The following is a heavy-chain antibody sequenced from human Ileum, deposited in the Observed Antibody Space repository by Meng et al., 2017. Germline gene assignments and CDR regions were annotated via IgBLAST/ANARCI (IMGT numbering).Heavy chain of an antibody. J-gene: IGHJ6*02. D-gene: IGHD3-3*01. CDR1: GGTFSNYA. CDR2: IVPMLGQA. Sequence: SVKVSCKTYGGTFSNYAITWVRQGPGQGLKWMGGIVPMLGQATYAQTFQGRIMITADESTSTAYMSLSSLTSADTAVYYCGRPNGPWSGHYAMDFWGQGTAVTVSS. CDR3: GRPNGPWSGHYAMDF. V-gene: IGHV1-69*10.